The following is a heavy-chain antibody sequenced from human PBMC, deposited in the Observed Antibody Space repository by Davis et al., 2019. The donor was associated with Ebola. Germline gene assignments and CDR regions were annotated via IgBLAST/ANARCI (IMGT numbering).Heavy chain of an antibody. D-gene: IGHD6-19*01. CDR3: ARLGYSSSFMDV. CDR2: IYSSGNT. J-gene: IGHJ6*03. Sequence: PGGSLRLSCTVSGGSINYDYWSWIRQPPGMGLEWIGYIYSSGNTYYNPSLKSRGTISVDRPKNKFFLDLNSVTAADTAVYYCARLGYSSSFMDVWGTGTTVIVSS. CDR1: GGSINYDY. V-gene: IGHV4-59*01.